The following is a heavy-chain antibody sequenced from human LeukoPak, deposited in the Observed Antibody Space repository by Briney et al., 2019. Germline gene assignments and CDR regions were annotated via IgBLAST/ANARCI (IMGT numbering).Heavy chain of an antibody. Sequence: GASVKVSCKASGGTFSSYAISWVRQAPGQGLEWMGRIIPILGIANYAQKFQGRVTITADKSTSTAYMELSSLRSEDTAVYYCASRNSSGYLHVDYWGQGTLVTVSS. D-gene: IGHD3-22*01. CDR3: ASRNSSGYLHVDY. J-gene: IGHJ4*02. CDR1: GGTFSSYA. CDR2: IIPILGIA. V-gene: IGHV1-69*04.